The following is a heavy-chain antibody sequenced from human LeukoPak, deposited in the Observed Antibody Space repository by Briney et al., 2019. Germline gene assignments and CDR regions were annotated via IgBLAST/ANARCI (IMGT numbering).Heavy chain of an antibody. D-gene: IGHD2-2*01. CDR1: GFTFSSYW. CDR3: ARDQSRNQLPPGNY. J-gene: IGHJ4*02. Sequence: GGSLRLSCAASGFTFSSYWMSWVRQAPGKGLEWVASIKQDGSEKYYVDSVKGRFTISRDNTKNSLYLQMNSLRAEDTAVYYCARDQSRNQLPPGNYWGQGTLVTVSS. CDR2: IKQDGSEK. V-gene: IGHV3-7*01.